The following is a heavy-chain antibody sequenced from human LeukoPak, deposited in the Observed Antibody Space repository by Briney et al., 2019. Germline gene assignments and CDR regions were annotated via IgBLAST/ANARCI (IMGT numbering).Heavy chain of an antibody. CDR2: INHSGST. CDR1: GGSFSVYY. J-gene: IGHJ5*02. CDR3: ARDLLTGYPGNWFDP. V-gene: IGHV4-34*01. D-gene: IGHD3-9*01. Sequence: SETLSLTCAVYGGSFSVYYWSWIRQPPGKGLEWLVEINHSGSTNYNPSLKSQVTISLDTSKTQFSLKLSSVTAADTAVYYCARDLLTGYPGNWFDPWGQGTLVTVSS.